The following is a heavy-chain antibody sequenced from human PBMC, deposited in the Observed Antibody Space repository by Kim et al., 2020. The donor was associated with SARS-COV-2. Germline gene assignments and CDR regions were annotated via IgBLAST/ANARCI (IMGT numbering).Heavy chain of an antibody. V-gene: IGHV3-11*05. D-gene: IGHD3-10*01. Sequence: ADAVKGRFTISRDNANNSLFLHMNSLRADATAVYYCARAPMVGGVRSYFDYWGQGTLVTVSS. J-gene: IGHJ4*02. CDR3: ARAPMVGGVRSYFDY.